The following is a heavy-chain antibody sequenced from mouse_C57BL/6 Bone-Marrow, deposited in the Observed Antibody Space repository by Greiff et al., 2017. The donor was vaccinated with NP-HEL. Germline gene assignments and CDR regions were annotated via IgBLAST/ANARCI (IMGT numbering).Heavy chain of an antibody. CDR2: IYPGSGNT. CDR1: GYTFTDYY. Sequence: QVQLQQSGAELVRPGASVKLSCKASGYTFTDYYINWVKQRPGQGLEWIARIYPGSGNTYYNEKFKGKATLTAEKSSSTAYMQLSSLTSEDSAVYFCARGELLWDLYYAMDEWGQGTSVTVSS. V-gene: IGHV1-76*01. CDR3: ARGELLWDLYYAMDE. J-gene: IGHJ4*01. D-gene: IGHD2-1*01.